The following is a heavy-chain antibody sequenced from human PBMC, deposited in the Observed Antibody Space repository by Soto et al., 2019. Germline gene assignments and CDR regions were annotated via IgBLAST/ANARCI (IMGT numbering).Heavy chain of an antibody. CDR2: INAGNGNT. CDR3: ARTGDYYYYYGMDF. D-gene: IGHD7-27*01. Sequence: ASVKVSCKASGYTFTSYAMHWVRQAPGQRLEWMGWINAGNGNTKYSQKFQGRVTITRDTSASTAYMELSSLRSEDTAVYYCARTGDYYYYYGMDFWDQRITITVSS. V-gene: IGHV1-3*01. J-gene: IGHJ6*02. CDR1: GYTFTSYA.